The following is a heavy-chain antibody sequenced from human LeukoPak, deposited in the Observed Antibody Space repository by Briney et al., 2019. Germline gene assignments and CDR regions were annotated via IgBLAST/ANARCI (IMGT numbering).Heavy chain of an antibody. CDR3: ARPGDGELLYNWFDP. Sequence: GGSLRLSCAASGFTFSSYAMHWVRQAPGKGLEWVAVISYDGSNKYYADSVKGRFTISRDNSKNTLYLQMNSLRAEDTAVYYCARPGDGELLYNWFDPWGLGTLVTVSS. CDR2: ISYDGSNK. V-gene: IGHV3-30-3*01. CDR1: GFTFSSYA. D-gene: IGHD3-10*01. J-gene: IGHJ5*02.